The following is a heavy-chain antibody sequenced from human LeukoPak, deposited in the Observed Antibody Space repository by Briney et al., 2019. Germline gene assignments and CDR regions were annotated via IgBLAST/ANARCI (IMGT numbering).Heavy chain of an antibody. D-gene: IGHD2-15*01. CDR2: ISGSGDST. V-gene: IGHV3-23*01. CDR1: GFTFSSYA. Sequence: GGSLRLSCAASGFTFSSYAMSWVRQAPGKGLEWVSTISGSGDSTYYADSVKGRFTISRDNSKNTLYLQMNSLRADDTAVYYCAKGRSGVVVAALNYWGQGTPITVSS. CDR3: AKGRSGVVVAALNY. J-gene: IGHJ4*02.